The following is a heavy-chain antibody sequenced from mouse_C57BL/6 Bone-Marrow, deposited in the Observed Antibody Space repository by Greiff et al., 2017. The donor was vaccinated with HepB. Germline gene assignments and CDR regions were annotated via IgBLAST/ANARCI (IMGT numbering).Heavy chain of an antibody. CDR1: GYSITSGYY. J-gene: IGHJ3*01. D-gene: IGHD1-1*01. CDR3: ARDVLR. V-gene: IGHV3-6*01. CDR2: ISYDGSN. Sequence: DVKLQESGPGLVKPSQSLSLTCSVTGYSITSGYYWNWIRQFPGNKLEWMGYISYDGSNNYNPSLKNRISITRDTSKNQFFLKLNSVTTEDTATYYCARDVLRGGQGTLVTVSA.